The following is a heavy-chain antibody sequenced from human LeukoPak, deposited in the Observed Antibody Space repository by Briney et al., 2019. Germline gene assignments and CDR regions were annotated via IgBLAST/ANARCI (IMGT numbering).Heavy chain of an antibody. Sequence: GGSLRLSCAASGFSFSDYYMSWIRQAPGKGLEWVSAISGSGGSTHYADSVKGRFTISRDNSKNTLYLQMNSLRAEDTAVYYCAKEYGSGSYYYDYWGQGTLVTVSS. V-gene: IGHV3-23*01. D-gene: IGHD3-10*01. J-gene: IGHJ4*02. CDR2: ISGSGGST. CDR1: GFSFSDYY. CDR3: AKEYGSGSYYYDY.